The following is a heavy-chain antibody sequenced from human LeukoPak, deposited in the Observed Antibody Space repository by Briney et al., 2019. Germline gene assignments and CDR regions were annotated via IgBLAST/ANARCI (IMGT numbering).Heavy chain of an antibody. CDR1: GGSINSYY. Sequence: PSETLSLTCIVSGGSINSYYWSWIRQPPGKGLERIAYIDDSGNTNYNPSLKSRVTISVDTSRNEFSLRVNYVTAADTAVYYCARHLAARLGGARFSDYWGQGTLVTVSS. D-gene: IGHD2-21*01. CDR2: IDDSGNT. CDR3: ARHLAARLGGARFSDY. V-gene: IGHV4-59*08. J-gene: IGHJ4*02.